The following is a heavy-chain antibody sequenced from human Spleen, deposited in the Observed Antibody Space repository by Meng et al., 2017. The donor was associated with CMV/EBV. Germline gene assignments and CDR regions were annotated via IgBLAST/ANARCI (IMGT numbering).Heavy chain of an antibody. J-gene: IGHJ4*02. CDR3: ARDMHYDSGGYSFPDDY. V-gene: IGHV1-2*06. CDR1: YTFTDYY. CDR2: INPNSGGT. D-gene: IGHD3-22*01. Sequence: YTFTDYYMHWVRQAPGQGLEWMGRINPNSGGTNYAQKFQGRVTMTRDTSISTAHMELSRLKSDDTAVYYCARDMHYDSGGYSFPDDYWGQGTLVTVSS.